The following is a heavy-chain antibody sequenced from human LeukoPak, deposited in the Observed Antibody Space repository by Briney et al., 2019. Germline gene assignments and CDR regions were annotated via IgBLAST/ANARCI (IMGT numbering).Heavy chain of an antibody. CDR2: INWNGGST. D-gene: IGHD2/OR15-2a*01. J-gene: IGHJ4*02. Sequence: GGSPRLSCAASGFTFDDYGMSWVRQAPGKGLEWVSGINWNGGSTGYADSVKGRFTISRDNAKNTLYLQMNSLRAEDTAVYYCARGGTSPWTTFSRNYFDYWGQGTLVTVSS. V-gene: IGHV3-20*04. CDR3: ARGGTSPWTTFSRNYFDY. CDR1: GFTFDDYG.